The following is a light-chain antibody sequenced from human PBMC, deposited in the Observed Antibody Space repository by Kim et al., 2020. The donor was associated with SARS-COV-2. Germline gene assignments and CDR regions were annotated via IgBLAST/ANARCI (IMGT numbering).Light chain of an antibody. J-gene: IGLJ3*02. CDR1: NIGRKN. CDR3: QVWVNNNWV. CDR2: KDS. Sequence: SYELTQPLSLSVAPGQTATIPCGGDNIGRKNVHWYQQRPGQAPILVIYKDSNRPSGIPARFSGSNSGNTATLTISSAHDGDEADYYCQVWVNNNWVFGGGTQLTVL. V-gene: IGLV3-9*01.